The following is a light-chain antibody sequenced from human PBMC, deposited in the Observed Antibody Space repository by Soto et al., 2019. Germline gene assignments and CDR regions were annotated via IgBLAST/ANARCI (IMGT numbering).Light chain of an antibody. Sequence: QMYLSPSTLSASEGDRVTITCRPTQSVDKRLAWYQQKPGRAPKLLIYDASSLESGVPSRFSGSGSGTEFTLTISSLQPDDFATYYRQQYNSYRTFRQGTKVDI. J-gene: IGKJ1*01. CDR1: QSVDKR. CDR2: DAS. CDR3: QQYNSYRT. V-gene: IGKV1-5*01.